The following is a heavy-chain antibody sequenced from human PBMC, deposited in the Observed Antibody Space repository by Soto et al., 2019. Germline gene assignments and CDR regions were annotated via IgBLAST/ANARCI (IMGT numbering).Heavy chain of an antibody. CDR2: IYTSGST. Sequence: SETLSLTCTVSGGSISSYYWSWIRQPAGKGLEWIGRIYTSGSTNYNPSLKSRVTMSVDTSKNQFSLKLSSVTAADTAVYYCARMAVPAAKNAFDIWGQGTMVTVSS. CDR3: ARMAVPAAKNAFDI. D-gene: IGHD2-2*01. CDR1: GGSISSYY. J-gene: IGHJ3*02. V-gene: IGHV4-4*07.